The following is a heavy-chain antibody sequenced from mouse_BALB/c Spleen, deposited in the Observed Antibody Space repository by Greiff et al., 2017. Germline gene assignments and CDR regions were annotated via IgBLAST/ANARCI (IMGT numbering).Heavy chain of an antibody. D-gene: IGHD1-2*01. CDR2: INPSNGRT. Sequence: VQLQQPGAELVKPGASVKLSCKASGYTFTSYWMHWVKQRPGQGLEWIGEINPSNGRTNYNEKFKSKATLTVDKSSSTAYMQLSSLTSEDSAVYYCARSHYYGPFPYWGQGTLVTVSA. CDR1: GYTFTSYW. CDR3: ARSHYYGPFPY. V-gene: IGHV1S81*02. J-gene: IGHJ3*01.